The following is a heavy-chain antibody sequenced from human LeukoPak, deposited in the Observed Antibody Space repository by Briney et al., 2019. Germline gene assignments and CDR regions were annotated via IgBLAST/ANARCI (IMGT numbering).Heavy chain of an antibody. V-gene: IGHV3-23*01. J-gene: IGHJ6*02. CDR2: ISGSGGSI. D-gene: IGHD3-10*01. Sequence: PGGSLRLSCAASGFTFSSYAMSWVRQAPGKGLEWVSAISGSGGSIYYADSVKGRFTISRDNAKNSLYLQMNSLRAEDTAVYYCASLLWFGELSSLGYYGMDVWGQGTTVTVSS. CDR3: ASLLWFGELSSLGYYGMDV. CDR1: GFTFSSYA.